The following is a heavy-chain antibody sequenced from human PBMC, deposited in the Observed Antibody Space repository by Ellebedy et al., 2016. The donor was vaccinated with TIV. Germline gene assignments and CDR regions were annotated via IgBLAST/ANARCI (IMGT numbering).Heavy chain of an antibody. D-gene: IGHD3-9*01. Sequence: GGSLRLXXAASGFTFSDYYMSWIRQTPGKGLEWVSYISGSSSYTNYADSVKGRFSISRDNSKNSVYLQMNSLRAEDTAVYYCARDILTGYDSTYYYDGMDVWGQGTTVTVSS. J-gene: IGHJ6*02. CDR2: ISGSSSYT. CDR3: ARDILTGYDSTYYYDGMDV. V-gene: IGHV3-11*05. CDR1: GFTFSDYY.